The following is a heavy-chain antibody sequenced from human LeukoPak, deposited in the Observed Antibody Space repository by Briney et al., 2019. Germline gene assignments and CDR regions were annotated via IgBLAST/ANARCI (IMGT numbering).Heavy chain of an antibody. Sequence: SETLSLTCTVSGGSISSYYWSWIRQPPGKGLEWIGYIYYSGSTNYNPSLKSRVTISVDTSKNQFSLKLSSVTAADTAVYYCARFGREYYYDRSGYLDYWGQGTLVTVSS. CDR2: IYYSGST. CDR1: GGSISSYY. V-gene: IGHV4-59*01. J-gene: IGHJ4*02. D-gene: IGHD3-22*01. CDR3: ARFGREYYYDRSGYLDY.